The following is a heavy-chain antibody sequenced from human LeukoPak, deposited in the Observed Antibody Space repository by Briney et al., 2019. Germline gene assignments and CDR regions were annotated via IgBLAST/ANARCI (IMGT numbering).Heavy chain of an antibody. D-gene: IGHD1-26*01. CDR3: AREMSVGATSFDY. Sequence: GASVKVSCKASGYTFTGYYMHWVRQAPGQGLEWMGWINPNSGGTNYAQKFQGRVTMTRDTSISTAYMELSRLRSDDTAVYYCAREMSVGATSFDYWGQGTLVTVSS. J-gene: IGHJ4*02. CDR1: GYTFTGYY. CDR2: INPNSGGT. V-gene: IGHV1-2*02.